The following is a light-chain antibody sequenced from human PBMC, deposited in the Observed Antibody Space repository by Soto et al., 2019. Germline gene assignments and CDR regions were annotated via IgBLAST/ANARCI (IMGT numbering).Light chain of an antibody. J-gene: IGKJ2*01. CDR1: QGINNN. V-gene: IGKV1-27*01. CDR3: QKYHSAPYT. CDR2: GAS. Sequence: DIQMTQSPPSLSVSVGDRVAITCRTSQGINNNLAWYQQKPGKVPRLLIFGASTLRPGVPSRFSGSGSGTDFTLIISSLQPEDVATYYCQKYHSAPYTFGQGTKLDIK.